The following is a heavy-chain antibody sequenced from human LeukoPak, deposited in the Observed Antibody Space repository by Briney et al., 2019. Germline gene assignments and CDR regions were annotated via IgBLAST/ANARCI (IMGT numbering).Heavy chain of an antibody. J-gene: IGHJ6*02. CDR3: AKGRVGANGYYYYGMDV. CDR2: ISYDGSNK. CDR1: GFTFSSFS. D-gene: IGHD1-26*01. V-gene: IGHV3-30*18. Sequence: GRSLRLSCAATGFTFSSFSMHWVRQAPGKGLEWVAVISYDGSNKYYADSVKGRFTISRDNSKNTLYLQMNSMRIAHTAVYYCAKGRVGANGYYYYGMDVWGQGTTVSVSS.